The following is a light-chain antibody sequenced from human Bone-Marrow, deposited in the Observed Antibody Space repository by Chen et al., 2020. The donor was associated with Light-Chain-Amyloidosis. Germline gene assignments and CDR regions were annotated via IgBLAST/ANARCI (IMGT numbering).Light chain of an antibody. CDR1: DLPTKY. CDR2: RAT. J-gene: IGLJ2*01. Sequence: SYELTQPPSVSVSPGQTARITCSGDDLPTKYAYWYQQKPGQAPVLVIHRATERPSGISERFSGYSSGTTATLTNSGVQAEDEADYHCQSADSSGTYEVIFGGGTKLTVL. CDR3: QSADSSGTYEVI. V-gene: IGLV3-25*03.